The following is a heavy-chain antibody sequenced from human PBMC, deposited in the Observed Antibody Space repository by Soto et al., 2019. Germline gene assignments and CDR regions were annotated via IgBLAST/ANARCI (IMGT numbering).Heavy chain of an antibody. J-gene: IGHJ4*02. CDR1: GYTFTGHY. D-gene: IGHD1-26*01. Sequence: ASVKVSCKASGYTFTGHYIHWVRQAPEQGPEWMGEIGPESGATRYAQKFQGRVTMTMDTSVTTVYMELKNLSPDDAAVYYCGRGRSGQIVVFYWGQGTPVTVSS. CDR3: GRGRSGQIVVFY. CDR2: IGPESGAT. V-gene: IGHV1-2*02.